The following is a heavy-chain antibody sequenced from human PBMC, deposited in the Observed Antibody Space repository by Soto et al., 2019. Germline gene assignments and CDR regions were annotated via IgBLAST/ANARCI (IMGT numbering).Heavy chain of an antibody. Sequence: GGSLRLSCAASGFTVSSNYMSWVRQAPGKGLEWVSVIYSGGSTYYADSVKGRFTISRDNSKNTLYLQMNSLRAEDTAVYYCARDGGSSGWYANYYSGMDVWGQGTTVTVSS. D-gene: IGHD6-19*01. CDR1: GFTVSSNY. J-gene: IGHJ6*02. V-gene: IGHV3-66*01. CDR2: IYSGGST. CDR3: ARDGGSSGWYANYYSGMDV.